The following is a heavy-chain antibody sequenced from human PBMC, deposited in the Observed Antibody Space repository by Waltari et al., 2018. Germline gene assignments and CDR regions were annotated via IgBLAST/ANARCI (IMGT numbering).Heavy chain of an antibody. CDR3: ARSHCTNGVCYGWDYYFDY. CDR1: GGTFSSYA. Sequence: QVQLVQSGAEVKKPGSSVKVSCKASGGTFSSYAISWVRQAPGQGLEWMGGIIPIFGTANYAQKFQGRVTITTDESTSTAYMELSSLGSEDTAVYYCARSHCTNGVCYGWDYYFDYWGQGTLVTVSS. D-gene: IGHD2-8*01. V-gene: IGHV1-69*05. CDR2: IIPIFGTA. J-gene: IGHJ4*02.